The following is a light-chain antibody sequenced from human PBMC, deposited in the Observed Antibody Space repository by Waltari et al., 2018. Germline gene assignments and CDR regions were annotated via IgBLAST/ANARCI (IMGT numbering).Light chain of an antibody. J-gene: IGLJ2*01. CDR3: SSYARSDNSVL. Sequence: QSALTQPASVSGSPGQSITISCTGSTSDVGGYNLVPWYRQFPNKAPQLIIYEGTRRPSGVSSRFSASTSGNTASLTISGLQAEDEALYFCSSYARSDNSVLFGGGTQLSVL. CDR2: EGT. CDR1: TSDVGGYNL. V-gene: IGLV2-23*01.